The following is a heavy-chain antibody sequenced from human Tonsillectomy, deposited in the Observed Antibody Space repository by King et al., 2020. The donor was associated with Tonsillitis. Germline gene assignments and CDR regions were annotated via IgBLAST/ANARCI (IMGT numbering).Heavy chain of an antibody. V-gene: IGHV3-7*03. CDR3: AGGPPYSSLYYYYGMDV. Sequence: EVQLVESGGGLVQPGGSLRLSCAASGFTFSSYWMSWVRQAPGKGLECVANIKQDGSEKYYVDSVKGRLTISRDNAKNSLYLQMNSLRAEDTAVYYCAGGPPYSSLYYYYGMDVWGQGTTVTVSS. CDR1: GFTFSSYW. J-gene: IGHJ6*02. CDR2: IKQDGSEK. D-gene: IGHD6-13*01.